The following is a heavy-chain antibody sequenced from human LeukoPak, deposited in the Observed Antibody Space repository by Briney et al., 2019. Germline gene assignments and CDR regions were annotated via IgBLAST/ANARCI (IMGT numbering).Heavy chain of an antibody. CDR3: AKSAQLLGYYYYGMDV. CDR2: ISGSGGST. Sequence: PGGSLRLSCAASGFTFSSYAMSWVRQVPGKGLEWVSAISGSGGSTYYADSVKGRFTISRDNSKNTLYLQMNSLRAEDTAVYYCAKSAQLLGYYYYGMDVWGQGTTVTVSS. CDR1: GFTFSSYA. J-gene: IGHJ6*02. D-gene: IGHD2-2*01. V-gene: IGHV3-23*01.